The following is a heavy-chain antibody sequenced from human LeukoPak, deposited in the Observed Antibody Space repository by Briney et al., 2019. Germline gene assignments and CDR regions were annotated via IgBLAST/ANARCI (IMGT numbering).Heavy chain of an antibody. J-gene: IGHJ5*02. D-gene: IGHD4-17*01. Sequence: GGSLRLSCAASGFTFSSYAMSWVRQAPGKGLEWVSAISGSGGSTYYADSVKGRFTISRDNSKNTLYLHMNSLRAGDTAVYYCAKDNYPPPMTTVTFWTFGGFDPWGQGTLVTVSS. CDR1: GFTFSSYA. V-gene: IGHV3-23*01. CDR2: ISGSGGST. CDR3: AKDNYPPPMTTVTFWTFGGFDP.